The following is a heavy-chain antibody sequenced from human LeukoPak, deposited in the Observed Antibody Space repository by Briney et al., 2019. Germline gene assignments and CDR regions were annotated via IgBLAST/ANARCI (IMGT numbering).Heavy chain of an antibody. CDR1: GFTVSSNY. V-gene: IGHV3-53*01. CDR3: ARVRYDYVWGSYRQTGGYFDY. D-gene: IGHD3-16*02. Sequence: GGSLRLSCAASGFTVSSNYMSWVRQAPGKGLEWVSVIYSGGSTYYADSVKGRFTISRDNSKNTLYLQMNILRAEDTAVYYCARVRYDYVWGSYRQTGGYFDYWGQGILVTVSS. CDR2: IYSGGST. J-gene: IGHJ4*02.